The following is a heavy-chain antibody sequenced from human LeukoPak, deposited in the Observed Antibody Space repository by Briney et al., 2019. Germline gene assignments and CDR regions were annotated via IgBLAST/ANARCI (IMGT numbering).Heavy chain of an antibody. J-gene: IGHJ3*02. CDR1: GGSVSSGSYY. CDR2: IYYSGST. Sequence: SETLSLTCTVSGGSVSSGSYYWSWIRQPPGKGLEWIGYIYYSGSTNYNPSLKSRVTISVDTSKNQFSLKLSSVTAADTAVYYCAGERLWFGELLSSPDAFDIWGQGTMVTVSS. D-gene: IGHD3-10*01. CDR3: AGERLWFGELLSSPDAFDI. V-gene: IGHV4-61*01.